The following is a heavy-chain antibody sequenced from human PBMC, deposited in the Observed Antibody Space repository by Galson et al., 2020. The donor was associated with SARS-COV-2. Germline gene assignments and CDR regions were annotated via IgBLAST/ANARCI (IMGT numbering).Heavy chain of an antibody. V-gene: IGHV3-21*01. Sequence: GGSLRLSCAAYGFSLSIYSMNWVRQAPGKGLEWVSSISSSSYIYYADSVKGRFTISRDNVQNELFLQMNSLRVEDTAIYYCAREGEIDPQAFDIWGQGTMVTVSS. J-gene: IGHJ3*02. CDR1: GFSLSIYS. D-gene: IGHD3-16*01. CDR2: ISSSSYI. CDR3: AREGEIDPQAFDI.